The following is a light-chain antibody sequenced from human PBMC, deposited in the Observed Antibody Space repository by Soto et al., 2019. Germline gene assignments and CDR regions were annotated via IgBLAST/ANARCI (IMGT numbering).Light chain of an antibody. V-gene: IGKV1-8*01. CDR3: PHYLDYPIT. CDR2: GAS. Sequence: AIRMTQSPSSRSASTGDTVTIACRESKDIGSVLAWYRHKPGTAPKVLISGASHLQGGVPSKFSCRGARTDCTRTITHLQYEDVQTDYCPHYLDYPITFCQGTRLEIK. J-gene: IGKJ5*01. CDR1: KDIGSV.